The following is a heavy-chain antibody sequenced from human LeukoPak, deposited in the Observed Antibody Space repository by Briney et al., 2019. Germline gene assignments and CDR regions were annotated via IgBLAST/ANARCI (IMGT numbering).Heavy chain of an antibody. CDR3: VRKDSGGAFDI. Sequence: GGSLRLSCGASGFTFSDSFMSWIRQPPGKGLEWLSYISTSGSVTDYADSVKGRFTISRDNAKKLVYLELKSLRAEDTALYYCVRKDSGGAFDIWGQGTMVIVSS. D-gene: IGHD2-15*01. CDR2: ISTSGSVT. J-gene: IGHJ3*02. CDR1: GFTFSDSF. V-gene: IGHV3-11*04.